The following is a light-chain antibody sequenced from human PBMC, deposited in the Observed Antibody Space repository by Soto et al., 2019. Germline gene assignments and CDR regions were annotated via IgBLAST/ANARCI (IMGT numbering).Light chain of an antibody. CDR1: QSISSY. CDR3: QQSYRTPYT. CDR2: VAS. J-gene: IGKJ2*01. Sequence: DIHMTQSPSSLSASVGDRVTITCRASQSISSYLSWYQQKPGKAPNLLIYVASSLQSGVPSRFSVSGSGTDFTLTISSLQPADFATYYCQQSYRTPYTFGQGTKLDIK. V-gene: IGKV1-39*01.